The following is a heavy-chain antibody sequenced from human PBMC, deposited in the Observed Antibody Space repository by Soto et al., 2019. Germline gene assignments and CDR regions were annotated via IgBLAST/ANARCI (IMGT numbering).Heavy chain of an antibody. D-gene: IGHD3-22*01. V-gene: IGHV4-38-2*02. CDR1: GYSISSGYY. CDR2: IHQSGNT. J-gene: IGHJ4*02. Sequence: KTSETLSLTCAVSGYSISSGYYWGWIRQTPGRGLEWIGSIHQSGNTYYNPSLKSRVTISVDTSKNQFSLKLSSVTAADTAVYFCARDVHHYDSSGFHWEAPFDFWGQGTQVTVSS. CDR3: ARDVHHYDSSGFHWEAPFDF.